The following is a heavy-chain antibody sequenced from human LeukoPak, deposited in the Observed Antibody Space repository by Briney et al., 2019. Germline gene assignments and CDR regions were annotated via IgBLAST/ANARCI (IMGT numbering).Heavy chain of an antibody. Sequence: PSETLSLTCTVSGGSISSSSYYWGWIRQPPGKGLEWIGSIYYSGSTYYNPSLKSRVTISVDTSKNQFSLKLSSVTAADTAVYYCARNISPDLQPPHNWFDPWGQGTLVTVSS. CDR3: ARNISPDLQPPHNWFDP. CDR1: GGSISSSSYY. V-gene: IGHV4-39*07. J-gene: IGHJ5*02. D-gene: IGHD2/OR15-2a*01. CDR2: IYYSGST.